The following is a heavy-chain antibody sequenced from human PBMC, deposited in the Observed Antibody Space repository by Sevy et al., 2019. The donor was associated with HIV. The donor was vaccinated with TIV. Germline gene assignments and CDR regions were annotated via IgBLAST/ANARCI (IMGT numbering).Heavy chain of an antibody. V-gene: IGHV3-23*01. CDR1: GFTFSSYA. CDR2: ISGSGGST. D-gene: IGHD3-16*01. Sequence: GESLKISCAASGFTFSSYAMSWVRQAPGKGLEWVSAISGSGGSTYYADSVKGRFTISRDNSKNTLYLQMNSLRAEDTAVYYCAKEGGGGDLFDYWGQGTLVTVSS. J-gene: IGHJ4*02. CDR3: AKEGGGGDLFDY.